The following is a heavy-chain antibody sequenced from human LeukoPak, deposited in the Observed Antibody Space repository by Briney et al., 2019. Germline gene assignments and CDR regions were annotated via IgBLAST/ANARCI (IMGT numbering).Heavy chain of an antibody. CDR3: ASGWRRYYYYSMDV. D-gene: IGHD5-12*01. J-gene: IGHJ6*03. Sequence: SETLSLTCTVSGYSISSGYYWGWIRQPPGKGLEWIGSIYHSGSTYYNPSLKSRVTISVDTSKNQFSLKLSSVTAADTAVYYCASGWRRYYYYSMDVWGKGTTVTVSS. CDR2: IYHSGST. V-gene: IGHV4-38-2*02. CDR1: GYSISSGYY.